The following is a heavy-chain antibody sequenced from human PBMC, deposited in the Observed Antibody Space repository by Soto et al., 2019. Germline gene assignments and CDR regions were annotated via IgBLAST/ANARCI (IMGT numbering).Heavy chain of an antibody. CDR2: ISAYNGNT. J-gene: IGHJ3*02. V-gene: IGHV1-18*01. D-gene: IGHD3-9*01. CDR1: GYTFTSYG. Sequence: ASVKVSCKASGYTFTSYGISWVRQAPGQGLEWMGWISAYNGNTNYAQKLQGRVTMTTDTSTSTAYMELRSLRSDDTAVYYCARGAPRDDILTGSDPGAFDIWGQGTVVTVSS. CDR3: ARGAPRDDILTGSDPGAFDI.